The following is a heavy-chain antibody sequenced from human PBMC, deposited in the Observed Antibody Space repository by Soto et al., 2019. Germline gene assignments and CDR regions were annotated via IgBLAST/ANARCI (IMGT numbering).Heavy chain of an antibody. CDR3: ARVPGHKNSRGDF. D-gene: IGHD1-7*01. J-gene: IGHJ4*02. CDR2: INPKSGDT. CDR1: GYTFTHYF. V-gene: IGHV1-2*02. Sequence: QVRLMQSGPEVRRPGASVTVSCKASGYTFTHYFIHWVRRAPGQGLEWMGYINPKSGDTHYSQTFRGRVSMTRDTSTDTANMGLSSLKSDDTAVYCCARVPGHKNSRGDFWGQGTPITVSS.